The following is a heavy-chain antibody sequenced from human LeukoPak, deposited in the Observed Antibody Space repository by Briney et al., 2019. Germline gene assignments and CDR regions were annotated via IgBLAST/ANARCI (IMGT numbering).Heavy chain of an antibody. Sequence: QPGGSLRLSCVASGFTVSSNYMSWVRQAPGKGLEWVSVIYTGDSTYYADSVRGRFSISRDNSKNTLFLQMNSLRVEDTAVYYCAGDQFRDTAMVTSGFTGGYWGQGTLVTVSS. CDR2: IYTGDST. CDR1: GFTVSSNY. V-gene: IGHV3-66*01. J-gene: IGHJ4*02. CDR3: AGDQFRDTAMVTSGFTGGY. D-gene: IGHD5-18*01.